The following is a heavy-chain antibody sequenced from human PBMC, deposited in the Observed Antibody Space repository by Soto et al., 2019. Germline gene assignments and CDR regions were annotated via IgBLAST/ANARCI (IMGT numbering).Heavy chain of an antibody. CDR2: IYYSGST. D-gene: IGHD6-19*01. CDR1: GGSISSYY. CDR3: ARDLSRKSSGRYYYYGMDV. Sequence: SETLSLTCTASGGSISSYYWSWIRQPPGKGLEWIGYIYYSGSTNYKPSLKSRVTISVDTSKNQFSLKLSSVTAADTAVYYCARDLSRKSSGRYYYYGMDVWGQGTTVTVSS. V-gene: IGHV4-59*01. J-gene: IGHJ6*02.